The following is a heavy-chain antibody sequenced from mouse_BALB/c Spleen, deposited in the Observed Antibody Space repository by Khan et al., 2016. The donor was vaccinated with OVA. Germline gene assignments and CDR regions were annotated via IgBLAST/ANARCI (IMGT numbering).Heavy chain of an antibody. CDR1: GYTFTDYA. CDR3: ARGAWTATNYFDY. V-gene: IGHV1S137*01. J-gene: IGHJ2*01. CDR2: ISTYNGNT. D-gene: IGHD1-2*01. Sequence: QVQLQQSGPEVVRPGVSVKISCKGSGYTFTDYAVHWVKQSHAKSLEWIGVISTYNGNTNYNQRFKGKATMSGDKSSSTAYVELARLTSEDAAIYYCARGAWTATNYFDYWGQGTTLTVSS.